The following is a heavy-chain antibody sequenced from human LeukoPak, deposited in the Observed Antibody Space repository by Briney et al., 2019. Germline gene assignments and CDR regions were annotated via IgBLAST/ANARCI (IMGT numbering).Heavy chain of an antibody. Sequence: PGGSLRLSCAASGFIISTYWMSWVRQAPGKGLEWVANIKEDGSEKDYVDSVKGRFTISRDNAKNSLYLQMNSLRAEDTAVYYCARDEYYYGSGSNRFDYWGQGTLVTVSS. CDR2: IKEDGSEK. D-gene: IGHD3-10*01. V-gene: IGHV3-7*01. J-gene: IGHJ4*02. CDR3: ARDEYYYGSGSNRFDY. CDR1: GFIISTYW.